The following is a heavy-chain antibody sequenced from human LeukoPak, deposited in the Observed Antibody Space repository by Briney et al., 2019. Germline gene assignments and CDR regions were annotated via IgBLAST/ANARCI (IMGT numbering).Heavy chain of an antibody. D-gene: IGHD3-3*01. Sequence: SETLSLTCAVYGGSFSGYYWSWIRQPPGKGLEWTGEINHSGSTNYNPSLKSRVTISVDTSKDQFSLKLSSVTAADTAVYYCARGRFDFWSGPFAGDWGQGTLVTVSS. CDR1: GGSFSGYY. CDR3: ARGRFDFWSGPFAGD. J-gene: IGHJ4*02. CDR2: INHSGST. V-gene: IGHV4-34*01.